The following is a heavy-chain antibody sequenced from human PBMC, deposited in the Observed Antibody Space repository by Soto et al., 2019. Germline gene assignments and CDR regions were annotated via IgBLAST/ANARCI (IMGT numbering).Heavy chain of an antibody. Sequence: EVQLVESGGGVVRPGGSLRLSCAASGFTFDDYGMSWVRQAPGKGLEWVSGINWNGGSTGYADSVKGRFTISRDNAKNCLYLKMNSLRAEDTALYYGARSEGGGSYDYGMDVWGQGTTVTVSS. CDR1: GFTFDDYG. CDR3: ARSEGGGSYDYGMDV. V-gene: IGHV3-20*04. D-gene: IGHD1-26*01. J-gene: IGHJ6*02. CDR2: INWNGGST.